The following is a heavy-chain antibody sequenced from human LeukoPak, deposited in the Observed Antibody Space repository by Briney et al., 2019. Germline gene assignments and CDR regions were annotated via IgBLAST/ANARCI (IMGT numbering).Heavy chain of an antibody. CDR1: GYTFTSYG. Sequence: ASVKVSCKASGYTFTSYGISWVRQAPGQGLEWMGWMNPNSGNTGYAQKFQGRVTITRNTSINSAYMELSSLRAEDTAVYYCARPYGSGWGSRQMSDWGQGTLVTVSS. J-gene: IGHJ4*02. V-gene: IGHV1-8*03. CDR3: ARPYGSGWGSRQMSD. CDR2: MNPNSGNT. D-gene: IGHD2-15*01.